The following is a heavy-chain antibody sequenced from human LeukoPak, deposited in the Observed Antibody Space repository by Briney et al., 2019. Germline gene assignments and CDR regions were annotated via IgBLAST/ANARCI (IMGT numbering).Heavy chain of an antibody. D-gene: IGHD3-10*01. CDR1: GGSFSGYY. CDR2: INHSGST. Sequence: SETLSLTCAVYGGSFSGYYWSWIRQPPGKGLEWIGEINHSGSTNYNPSLKSRVTMSVDTSKNQFSLKLSSVTAADTAVYYCARERAITMVRGVLDYWGQGTLVTVSS. CDR3: ARERAITMVRGVLDY. V-gene: IGHV4-34*01. J-gene: IGHJ4*02.